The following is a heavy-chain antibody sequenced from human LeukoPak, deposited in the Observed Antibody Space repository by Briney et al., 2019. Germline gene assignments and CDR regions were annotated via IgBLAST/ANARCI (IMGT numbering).Heavy chain of an antibody. J-gene: IGHJ5*02. Sequence: GGSLRLSCAASGFTFDDYGMSWVRQAPGKGLEWVSGINWNGGSTGYADSVKGRFTISRDNAKNSLYLQMNSLRAEDTALYYCARLLGASPFGWFDPWGQGTLVTVSS. CDR3: ARLLGASPFGWFDP. CDR2: INWNGGST. D-gene: IGHD3-16*01. CDR1: GFTFDDYG. V-gene: IGHV3-20*04.